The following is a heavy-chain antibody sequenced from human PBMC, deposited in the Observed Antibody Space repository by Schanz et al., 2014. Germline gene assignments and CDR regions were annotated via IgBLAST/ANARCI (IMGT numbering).Heavy chain of an antibody. D-gene: IGHD2-21*01. CDR3: AKGQLLSYYFDY. J-gene: IGHJ4*02. Sequence: EVQVVESGGGLVKPGGSLRLSCAASGFPFDTYIMKWVRQAPGKGLEWVSAISGSGGDTYYADSVKGRFTISRDNSKNTLYLQMNSLRAEDTAVYYCAKGQLLSYYFDYWGQGTLVTVSS. CDR2: ISGSGGDT. V-gene: IGHV3-23*04. CDR1: GFPFDTYI.